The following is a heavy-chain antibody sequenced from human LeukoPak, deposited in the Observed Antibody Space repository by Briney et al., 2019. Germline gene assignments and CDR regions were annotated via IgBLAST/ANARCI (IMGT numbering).Heavy chain of an antibody. CDR2: IYTSGST. CDR1: GGSISSYY. D-gene: IGHD6-19*01. J-gene: IGHJ4*02. Sequence: SETLSLTCTVSGGSISSYYWSWIRQPAGKGLEWIGRIYTSGSTNYNPSLKSRVTMSVDTSKNQFSLKLSSVTAADTAVYYCARGRYSSGWYGFDYWGQGTLVAVSS. V-gene: IGHV4-4*07. CDR3: ARGRYSSGWYGFDY.